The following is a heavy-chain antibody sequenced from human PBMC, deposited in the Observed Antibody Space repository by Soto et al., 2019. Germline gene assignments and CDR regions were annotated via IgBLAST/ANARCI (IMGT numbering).Heavy chain of an antibody. CDR1: GYTFTSYG. D-gene: IGHD2-15*01. V-gene: IGHV1-18*01. CDR3: ARWVVKNHYYYYGMDA. J-gene: IGHJ6*02. CDR2: ISAYNGNT. Sequence: ASVKVSCKASGYTFTSYGISWVRQAPGQGLEWMGWISAYNGNTNYAQKLQGRVTMTTDTSTSTAYMELRSLRSDDTAVYYCARWVVKNHYYYYGMDAWGQGTTVTVSS.